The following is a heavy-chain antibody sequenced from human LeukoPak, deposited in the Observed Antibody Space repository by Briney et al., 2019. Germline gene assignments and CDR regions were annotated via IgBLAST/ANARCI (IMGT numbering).Heavy chain of an antibody. CDR1: GFTFSDYY. D-gene: IGHD5-18*01. J-gene: IGHJ3*02. V-gene: IGHV3-11*01. CDR2: IGSSGSTI. CDR3: ASAEGYASIDAFDI. Sequence: GGSLRLSCAASGFTFSDYYMSWIRQAPGKGLEWVSYIGSSGSTIYYADSVRGRFTISRDNAKNSLYLQMNSLRAEDTAVYYCASAEGYASIDAFDIWGQGTMVTVSS.